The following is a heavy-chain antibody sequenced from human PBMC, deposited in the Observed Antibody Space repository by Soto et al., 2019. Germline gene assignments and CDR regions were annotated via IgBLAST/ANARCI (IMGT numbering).Heavy chain of an antibody. J-gene: IGHJ4*02. CDR2: ISYDGSNK. V-gene: IGHV3-30-3*01. CDR1: EFTFSSYA. Sequence: PGGSLRLSCAASEFTFSSYAMHWVRQAPGKGLEWVAVISYDGSNKYYADSVKGRFTISRDNSKNTLYLQMNSLRAEDTAVYYCAKDNYGSDYWGQGTLVTVSS. D-gene: IGHD3-10*01. CDR3: AKDNYGSDY.